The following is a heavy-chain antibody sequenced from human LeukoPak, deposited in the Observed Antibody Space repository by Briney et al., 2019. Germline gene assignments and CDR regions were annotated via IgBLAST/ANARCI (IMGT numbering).Heavy chain of an antibody. CDR1: GGSSSGYY. J-gene: IGHJ6*02. D-gene: IGHD2-8*01. CDR2: INHSGRI. Sequence: KSSETLSLTGPVHGGSSSGYYWSWIRQPPARGLGWIGEINHSGRINYNPSLKSRVTLSLDTSKNQYALKLNSVTEADTAVYYCARRMVYARYYYYGMDVWGQGTTVTVSS. CDR3: ARRMVYARYYYYGMDV. V-gene: IGHV4-34*01.